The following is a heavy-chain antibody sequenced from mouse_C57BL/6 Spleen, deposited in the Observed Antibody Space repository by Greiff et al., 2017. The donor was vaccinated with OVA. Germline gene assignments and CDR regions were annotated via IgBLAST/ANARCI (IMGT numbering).Heavy chain of an antibody. D-gene: IGHD2-4*01. CDR2: INPSSGYT. V-gene: IGHV1-7*01. J-gene: IGHJ4*01. CDR3: ARWDYDGGYAMDY. Sequence: VQLQQSGAELAKPGASVKLSCKASGYTFTSSWMHWVKQRPGQGLEWIGYINPSSGYTKYNQKFKDKATLTADKSSSTAYMQLSSLTYEDSAVYYCARWDYDGGYAMDYWGQGTSVTVSS. CDR1: GYTFTSSW.